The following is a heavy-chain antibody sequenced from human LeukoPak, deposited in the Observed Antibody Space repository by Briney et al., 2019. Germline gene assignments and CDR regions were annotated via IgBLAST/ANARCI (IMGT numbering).Heavy chain of an antibody. CDR3: ARHVAGIAARIDY. CDR2: IYYSGST. Sequence: PSETLSLTCTVSGGSISSYYWSWIRQPPGKGLEWIGYIYYSGSTNYNPSLKSRVTISVDTSKNQFSLKLSSVTAADTAVYYCARHVAGIAARIDYWGQGTLVTVSS. CDR1: GGSISSYY. V-gene: IGHV4-59*08. D-gene: IGHD6-6*01. J-gene: IGHJ4*02.